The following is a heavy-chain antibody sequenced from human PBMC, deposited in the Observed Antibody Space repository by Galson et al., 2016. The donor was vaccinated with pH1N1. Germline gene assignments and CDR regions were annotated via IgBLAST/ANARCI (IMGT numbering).Heavy chain of an antibody. D-gene: IGHD1-26*01. V-gene: IGHV3-7*01. J-gene: IGHJ4*02. CDR2: INPDGSRK. Sequence: SLRLSCAASGFIFSDYWMSWVRQAPGKGLEWVAKINPDGSRKYYVDSMKGRCTISRDNAENSLYLQMDSLRVEDTALYYCATEGYYTSLYWGQGILVTVSS. CDR3: ATEGYYTSLY. CDR1: GFIFSDYW.